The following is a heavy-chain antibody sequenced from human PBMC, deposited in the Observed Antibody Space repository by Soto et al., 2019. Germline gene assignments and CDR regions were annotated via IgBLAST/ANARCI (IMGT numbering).Heavy chain of an antibody. J-gene: IGHJ5*02. CDR1: GGSMSSYY. V-gene: IGHV4-59*01. Sequence: QVQLQESGPGLVKPSETLSLTCRVSGGSMSSYYWSWIRQPPGKRLEWIGYIHYSGNTNYNPSLKSRVTLSVDRSKNQFSLKLTSVTATDTAVYYCAAWSLDWWLGPWGQGTLVTVSS. D-gene: IGHD2-8*02. CDR3: AAWSLDWWLGP. CDR2: IHYSGNT.